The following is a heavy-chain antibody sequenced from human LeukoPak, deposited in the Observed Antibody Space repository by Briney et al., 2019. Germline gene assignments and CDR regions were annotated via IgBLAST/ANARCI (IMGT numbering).Heavy chain of an antibody. Sequence: SETLSLTCTVSGGSISSGGYYWSWIRQPAGKGLEWIGRIYTSGSTNYNPSLKSRVTMSVDTSKNQFSLKLSSVTAADTAVYYCARYSGSSDDAFDIWGQGTMVTVSS. CDR1: GGSISSGGYY. CDR3: ARYSGSSDDAFDI. D-gene: IGHD1-26*01. V-gene: IGHV4-61*02. J-gene: IGHJ3*02. CDR2: IYTSGST.